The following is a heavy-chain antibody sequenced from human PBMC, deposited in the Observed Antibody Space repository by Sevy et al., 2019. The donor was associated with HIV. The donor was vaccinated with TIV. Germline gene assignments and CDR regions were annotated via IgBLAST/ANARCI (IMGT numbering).Heavy chain of an antibody. J-gene: IGHJ4*02. CDR3: ATNAGIAAAGRVFDY. V-gene: IGHV3-72*01. CDR2: IRNKADSYTT. Sequence: GGSLRLSCAASGFTFSDHYMEWVRQAPGKGLEWVGRIRNKADSYTTEYAASVKGRFTISRDDYKNSLYLLMNSLKTEDTAVYYCATNAGIAAAGRVFDYWGQGTLVTVSS. CDR1: GFTFSDHY. D-gene: IGHD6-13*01.